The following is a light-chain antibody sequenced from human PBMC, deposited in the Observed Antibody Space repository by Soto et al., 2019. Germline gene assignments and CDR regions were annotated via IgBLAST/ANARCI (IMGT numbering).Light chain of an antibody. CDR1: QSVSSSY. J-gene: IGKJ4*01. CDR2: GAS. V-gene: IGKV3-20*01. Sequence: EIVLTQSPGTLSLSPGERATLSCRASQSVSSSYLAWYQQRPGQAPRLRIYGASSRATGIPDRFSGSGSGTDLTLTISRLEPEAFAVYYCQQYGSSPLTFGGGTKVEIK. CDR3: QQYGSSPLT.